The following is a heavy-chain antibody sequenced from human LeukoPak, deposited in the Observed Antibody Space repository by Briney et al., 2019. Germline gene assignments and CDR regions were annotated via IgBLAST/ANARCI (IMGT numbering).Heavy chain of an antibody. CDR3: ARVATYYDFWSGYYHWFDP. V-gene: IGHV3-53*01. CDR2: IYSGGST. D-gene: IGHD3-3*01. Sequence: PGGSLRLSCAASGFTVSSNYMSWVRQAPGKGLEWVSVIYSGGSTYYADSVKGRFTISRDNSKNTLYLQMNSLRAEDTAVYYCARVATYYDFWSGYYHWFDPWGQGTLVTVSS. CDR1: GFTVSSNY. J-gene: IGHJ5*02.